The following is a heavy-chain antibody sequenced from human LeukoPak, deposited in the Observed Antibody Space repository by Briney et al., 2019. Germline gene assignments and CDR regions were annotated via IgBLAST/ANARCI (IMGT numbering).Heavy chain of an antibody. D-gene: IGHD6-19*01. Sequence: ASVKVSCKASGYTFTSYGISWVRQAPGQGLEWMGWISAYNGNTNYAQKLQGRVTMTTDTSTSTAYMEPRSLRSDDTAVYYCARDTTLAVAGSPEPGYWGQGTLVTVSS. J-gene: IGHJ4*02. CDR3: ARDTTLAVAGSPEPGY. V-gene: IGHV1-18*01. CDR1: GYTFTSYG. CDR2: ISAYNGNT.